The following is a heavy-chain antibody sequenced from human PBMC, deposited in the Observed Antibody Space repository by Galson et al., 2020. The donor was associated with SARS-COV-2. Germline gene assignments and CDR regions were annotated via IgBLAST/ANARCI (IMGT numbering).Heavy chain of an antibody. Sequence: GGSLRLSCGASGFGFSYNWMSWVRQAPGRGLEWVASIQHDGSGKYYVDSVKGRFTISRDNPKNSLFLQMNNLRVEDTAVYHCARVDCSGGSCYPGNYWGQGTLVTVSS. V-gene: IGHV3-7*03. D-gene: IGHD2-15*01. CDR3: ARVDCSGGSCYPGNY. CDR2: IQHDGSGK. CDR1: GFGFSYNW. J-gene: IGHJ4*02.